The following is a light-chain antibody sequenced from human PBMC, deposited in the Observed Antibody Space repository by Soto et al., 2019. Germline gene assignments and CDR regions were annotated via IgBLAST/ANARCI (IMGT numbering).Light chain of an antibody. CDR3: CSDAGSGTRV. V-gene: IGLV2-23*01. CDR1: SSDVGNYNF. Sequence: QSALTQPASVSESPGQSITISCAGTSSDVGNYNFVSWYQHYPGKAPKLLIYESNERPSGVSNRFSGSKSGNTASLTLSGLQAEDEAEYYCCSDAGSGTRVFGGETKLTVL. CDR2: ESN. J-gene: IGLJ3*02.